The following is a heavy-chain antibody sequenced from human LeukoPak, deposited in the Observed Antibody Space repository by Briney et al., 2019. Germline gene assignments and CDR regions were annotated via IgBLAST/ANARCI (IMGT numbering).Heavy chain of an antibody. Sequence: GESLKISCQGSGYSFTSYWIGWVRQLPGKGLEWMGIIYPGDSDTRYSPSFQGQVTISADKSISTAYLQWSSLKASDTAMYYCARQKNDHNYYDSRIRINWFDPWGQGTLVTVSS. V-gene: IGHV5-51*01. J-gene: IGHJ5*02. CDR3: ARQKNDHNYYDSRIRINWFDP. CDR2: IYPGDSDT. CDR1: GYSFTSYW. D-gene: IGHD3-22*01.